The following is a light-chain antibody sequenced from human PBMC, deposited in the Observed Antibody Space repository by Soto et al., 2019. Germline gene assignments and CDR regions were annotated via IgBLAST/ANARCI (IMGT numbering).Light chain of an antibody. CDR1: QSVSSSY. V-gene: IGKV3-20*01. J-gene: IGKJ2*01. CDR3: QQYGSSPPYT. Sequence: EIVLTQSPGTLSLSPGERATLSCRASQSVSSSYLAWYQQKPGQAPRLLIYGASSRATVIPDRFSGSGSGRDFTLIISRLEPEDYAVYYCQQYGSSPPYTFGQGTKLEI. CDR2: GAS.